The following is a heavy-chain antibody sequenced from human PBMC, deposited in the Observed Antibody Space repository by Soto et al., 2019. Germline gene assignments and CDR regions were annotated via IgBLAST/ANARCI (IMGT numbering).Heavy chain of an antibody. D-gene: IGHD2-15*01. Sequence: EVQLVESGGGFIYPGGSLILSCAASGLTISNAWMNCVRQAPGKGLEWVGRIKTNTEGGTTDYAAAVKGRFTVSRDDSKNTLYLQMNSLKTEYTAVYYCTTGSVEGVWGQGTTGTVSS. CDR1: GLTISNAW. J-gene: IGHJ6*02. V-gene: IGHV3-15*07. CDR3: TTGSVEGV. CDR2: IKTNTEGGTT.